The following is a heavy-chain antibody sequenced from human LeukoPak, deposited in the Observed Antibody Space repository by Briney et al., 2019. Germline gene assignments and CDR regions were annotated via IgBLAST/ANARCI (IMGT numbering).Heavy chain of an antibody. CDR3: AAERYSGISDCCNFEI. V-gene: IGHV1-2*02. CDR1: GYTFTGYY. Sequence: GSVKVSCKASGYTFTGYYMHWVRQAPGQGLEWMGWINPNSGGTNYAQKFQGRVTMTRDTSISTAYMELSRLRSDDTAVYYCAAERYSGISDCCNFEIWGQGTMVTVSS. J-gene: IGHJ3*02. D-gene: IGHD4-23*01. CDR2: INPNSGGT.